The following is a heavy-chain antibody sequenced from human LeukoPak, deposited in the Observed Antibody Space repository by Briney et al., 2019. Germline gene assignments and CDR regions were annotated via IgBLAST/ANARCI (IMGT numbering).Heavy chain of an antibody. CDR3: ASRGTTTVTRGGVYYYMDV. CDR1: GYTFTSYY. CDR2: INPSGGRT. Sequence: GASVKVSCKASGYTFTSYYMHWVRQAPGQGLEWMGIINPSGGRTSYAQKFQGRVTMTRDMSTSTVYMELSSLRSEDTAVYYCASRGTTTVTRGGVYYYMDVWGKGTTVTVSS. D-gene: IGHD4-11*01. V-gene: IGHV1-46*01. J-gene: IGHJ6*03.